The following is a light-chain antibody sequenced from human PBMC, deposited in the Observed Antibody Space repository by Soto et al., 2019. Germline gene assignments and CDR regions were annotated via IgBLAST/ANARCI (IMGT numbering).Light chain of an antibody. Sequence: EIVLTQSPGTLSLSPGERATLSCRASQSVSSSYLAWYQQKPGQAPRLLIYGASSRAAGIPDRFSGSGSGTDFTLIISSLEPEDFALYYCQQFGSASWTFGQGTKVEIK. V-gene: IGKV3-20*01. J-gene: IGKJ1*01. CDR1: QSVSSSY. CDR3: QQFGSASWT. CDR2: GAS.